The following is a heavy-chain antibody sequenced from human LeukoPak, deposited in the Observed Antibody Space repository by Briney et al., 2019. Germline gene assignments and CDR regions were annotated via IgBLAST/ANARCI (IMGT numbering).Heavy chain of an antibody. V-gene: IGHV3-23*01. CDR1: GFTFSSYA. CDR2: ISGSGGST. Sequence: GGSLRLSCAASGFTFSSYAMSWVRQAPGKGLEWVSAISGSGGSTYSADSVKGRFTISRDNSKNTLYLQMNSLRAEDTAVYYCAKASPVLRFLEWLSFDYWGQGTLVTVSS. CDR3: AKASPVLRFLEWLSFDY. J-gene: IGHJ4*02. D-gene: IGHD3-3*01.